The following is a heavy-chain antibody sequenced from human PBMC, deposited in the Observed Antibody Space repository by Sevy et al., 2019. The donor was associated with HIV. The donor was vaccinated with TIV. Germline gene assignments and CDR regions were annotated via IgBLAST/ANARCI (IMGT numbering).Heavy chain of an antibody. CDR3: PREGSPYDTYYYYYGLDV. J-gene: IGHJ6*02. CDR2: IKQDGSEK. D-gene: IGHD5-12*01. CDR1: GFTFNSYW. V-gene: IGHV3-7*01. Sequence: GGSLRLSCAASGFTFNSYWMSWVRQAPGKGLEWVANIKQDGSEKYYVDSVKGRFTISRDNSQNSLFLQMNTLRAEDTAVYYCPREGSPYDTYYYYYGLDVWGQGTTVTVSS.